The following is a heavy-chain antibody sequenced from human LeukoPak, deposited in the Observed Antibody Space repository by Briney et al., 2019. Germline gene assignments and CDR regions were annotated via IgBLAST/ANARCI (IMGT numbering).Heavy chain of an antibody. Sequence: SVKVSCKASGGAFSSYAISWVRQAPGQGLEWMGGIISIFGTANYAQKFQGRVPIPTDESTSTAYMELSSLRSEDTAVYYCARVLGQQLVRGWFDPWGQGTLVTVSS. J-gene: IGHJ5*02. CDR3: ARVLGQQLVRGWFDP. CDR1: GGAFSSYA. CDR2: IISIFGTA. V-gene: IGHV1-69*05. D-gene: IGHD6-13*01.